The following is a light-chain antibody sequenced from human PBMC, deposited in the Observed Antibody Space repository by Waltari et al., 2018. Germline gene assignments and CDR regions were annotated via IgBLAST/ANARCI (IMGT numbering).Light chain of an antibody. J-gene: IGKJ1*01. CDR2: GAS. CDR3: QQYNNLWT. CDR1: QSVSSN. V-gene: IGKV3-15*01. Sequence: EIVMTQSPSPLSVSPGARATLSSRASQSVSSNLSCYQQKPGQAPRLLIYGASNRATGIPARVSGSGSGTEFTLTISRLQSEDIAVYYWQQYNNLWTFGQGTKVEIK.